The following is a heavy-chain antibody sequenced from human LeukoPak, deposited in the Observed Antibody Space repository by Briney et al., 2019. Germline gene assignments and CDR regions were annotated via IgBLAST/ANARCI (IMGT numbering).Heavy chain of an antibody. CDR1: GFTFSSYS. CDR3: ARDRWELLRSVDY. CDR2: IGSTGAYI. Sequence: GGSLRLSCAASGFTFSSYSMNWVRQAPGKGLEWVSSIGSTGAYIFYADSVKGRFTISRDNAKNSLHLQMNSLRAEDTAVYYCARDRWELLRSVDYWGQGTTVTVSS. D-gene: IGHD1-26*01. J-gene: IGHJ4*03. V-gene: IGHV3-21*01.